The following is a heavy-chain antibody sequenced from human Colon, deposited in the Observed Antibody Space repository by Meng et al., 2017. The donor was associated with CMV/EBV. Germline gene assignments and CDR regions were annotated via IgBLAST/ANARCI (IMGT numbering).Heavy chain of an antibody. CDR3: ARDPDIFVVPDAIRGYYYHGLDV. Sequence: SVKVSCKASGGSFTSYAISWVRQAPGQGLEWMGGISPLLNEVKYAQKFQGRVTITADKSTNTAYMDLTGLRSEDTAVYYCARDPDIFVVPDAIRGYYYHGLDVWGQGTTVTVSS. CDR2: ISPLLNEV. D-gene: IGHD2-2*02. V-gene: IGHV1-69*10. J-gene: IGHJ6*02. CDR1: GGSFTSYA.